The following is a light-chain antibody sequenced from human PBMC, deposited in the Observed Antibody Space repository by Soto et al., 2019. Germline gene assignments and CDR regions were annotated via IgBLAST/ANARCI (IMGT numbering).Light chain of an antibody. V-gene: IGKV3-11*01. CDR2: DAS. CDR1: QSVGNY. J-gene: IGKJ3*01. CDR3: QQRSNPFT. Sequence: EIVLTQSPAPLSLSPGERATLSCRASQSVGNYLGWNQQKPGQAPRLLIYDASNMATGIPDRFSSSWSGTVFPLTISLLEAEDSAVYCCQQRSNPFTFGPGTKVDIK.